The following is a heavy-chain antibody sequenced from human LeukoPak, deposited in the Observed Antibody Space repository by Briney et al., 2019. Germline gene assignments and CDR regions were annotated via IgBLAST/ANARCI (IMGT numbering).Heavy chain of an antibody. CDR2: ISGSGGST. CDR3: AKHPRGSVVTAIRFDY. CDR1: GFTFSSYA. D-gene: IGHD2-21*02. Sequence: GGSLRLSCAASGFTFSSYAMSWVRQAPGKGLEWVSAISGSGGSTYHADSVKGRFTISRDNSKNALYLQMNSLRAEDTAVYYCAKHPRGSVVTAIRFDYWGQGTLVTVSS. J-gene: IGHJ4*02. V-gene: IGHV3-23*01.